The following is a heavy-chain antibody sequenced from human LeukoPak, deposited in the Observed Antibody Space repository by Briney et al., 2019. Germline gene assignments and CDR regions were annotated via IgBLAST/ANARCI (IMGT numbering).Heavy chain of an antibody. CDR2: ISSSSSTI. CDR1: GFTFSSYS. D-gene: IGHD3-22*01. J-gene: IGHJ5*02. Sequence: GGSLRLSCAASGFTFSSYSMNWVRQAPGKGLEWVSYISSSSSTIYYADSVKGRFTISRDNAKNSLYLQMNSLRAEDTAVYYCAGEIMYYYDSSGSEGFDPWGQGTLVTVSS. V-gene: IGHV3-48*01. CDR3: AGEIMYYYDSSGSEGFDP.